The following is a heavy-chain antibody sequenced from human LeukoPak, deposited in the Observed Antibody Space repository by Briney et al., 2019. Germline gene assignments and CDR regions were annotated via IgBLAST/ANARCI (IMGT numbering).Heavy chain of an antibody. CDR2: INPDGSQK. J-gene: IGHJ4*02. V-gene: IGHV3-7*01. D-gene: IGHD5-24*01. CDR1: GFTFSGSR. Sequence: GESLRLSCAASGFTFSGSRMNWVRQAPGKGLEWVANINPDGSQKRFVDSVMGRFTMSRDNAKNSLYLQMNSLRVEDTAVFYCAAWTDRGYNFWGQGTLVTVSS. CDR3: AAWTDRGYNF.